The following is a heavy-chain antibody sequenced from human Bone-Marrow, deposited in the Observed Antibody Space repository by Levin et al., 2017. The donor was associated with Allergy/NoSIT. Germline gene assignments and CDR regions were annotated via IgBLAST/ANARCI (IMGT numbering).Heavy chain of an antibody. CDR1: GFTFSNDW. Sequence: PGESLKISCATSGFTFSNDWMHWVRQAPGKGLVWVSHINTDDSGTTYADSVKGRFIISRDNAKNTLYLQMNSLRAEDTAVYYCGRDRKYGMDVWGLGTTVTVSS. J-gene: IGHJ6*02. V-gene: IGHV3-74*01. CDR3: GRDRKYGMDV. CDR2: INTDDSGT.